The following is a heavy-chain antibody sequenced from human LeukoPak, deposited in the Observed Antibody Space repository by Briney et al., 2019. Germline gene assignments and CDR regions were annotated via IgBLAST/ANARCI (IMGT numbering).Heavy chain of an antibody. CDR1: GFTFSSYS. V-gene: IGHV3-9*01. Sequence: GGSLRLSCAASGFTFSSYSMNWVRQAPGKGLEWVSGISWNSGSIGYADSVKGRFTISRDNAKNSLYLQMNSLRAEDTALYYCAKDISPYYYGSGSYSDYWGQGTLVTVSS. CDR3: AKDISPYYYGSGSYSDY. D-gene: IGHD3-10*01. J-gene: IGHJ4*02. CDR2: ISWNSGSI.